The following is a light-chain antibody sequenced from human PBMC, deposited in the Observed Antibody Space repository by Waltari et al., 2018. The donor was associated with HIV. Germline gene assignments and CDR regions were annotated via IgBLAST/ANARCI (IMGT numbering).Light chain of an antibody. CDR3: ATWDDSLNGWV. J-gene: IGLJ3*02. CDR1: SSHIGSTT. CDR2: NND. V-gene: IGLV1-44*01. Sequence: QSVLTQSPSESGTPGQRVSISCSGSSSHIGSTTVSWYQQVPGTAPKVFIYNNDDRPSGVPDRFSGSKSGTSASLAISGLQSEDEADYYCATWDDSLNGWVFGGGTKVTVL.